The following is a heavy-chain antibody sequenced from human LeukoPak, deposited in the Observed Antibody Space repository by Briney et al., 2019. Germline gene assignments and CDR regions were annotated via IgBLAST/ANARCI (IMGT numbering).Heavy chain of an antibody. CDR1: GFTFSSYG. D-gene: IGHD1-26*01. CDR2: ISYDGSNK. CDR3: AKDRLSRHSGTCPDY. Sequence: GGSLRLSCAASGFTFSSYGMHWVRQAPGKGLEWVAVISYDGSNKYYADSVKGRLTISRDNSKNTLYLQMNSLRAEDTAVYYCAKDRLSRHSGTCPDYWGQGTLVTVSS. J-gene: IGHJ4*02. V-gene: IGHV3-30*18.